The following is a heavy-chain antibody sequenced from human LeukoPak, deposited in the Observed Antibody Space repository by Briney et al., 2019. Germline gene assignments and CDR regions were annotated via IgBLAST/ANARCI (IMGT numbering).Heavy chain of an antibody. V-gene: IGHV3-23*01. Sequence: PGGSLRLSCAAAGFTFSDYGMNWVRQAPGKGLEWVSGISGSGISTYYADSVKGRFTISRDNSKNTLYLQMNSLRVEDTAVYYCAKDPLLGQWLLPTYYFDYWGQGTLVTVSS. CDR2: ISGSGIST. CDR3: AKDPLLGQWLLPTYYFDY. D-gene: IGHD3-22*01. J-gene: IGHJ4*02. CDR1: GFTFSDYG.